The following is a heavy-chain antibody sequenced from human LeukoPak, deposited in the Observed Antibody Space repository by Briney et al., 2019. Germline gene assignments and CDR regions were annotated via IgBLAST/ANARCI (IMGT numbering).Heavy chain of an antibody. CDR3: ARDFSSSSTVYYYYYMDV. J-gene: IGHJ6*03. CDR2: INHSGST. D-gene: IGHD6-6*01. V-gene: IGHV4-39*07. CDR1: GGPISSSSYY. Sequence: SETLSLTCTVSGGPISSSSYYWGWIRQPPGKGLEWIGEINHSGSTNYNPSLKSRVTISVDTSKNQFSLKLSSVTAADTAIYYCARDFSSSSTVYYYYYMDVWGKGTTVTVSS.